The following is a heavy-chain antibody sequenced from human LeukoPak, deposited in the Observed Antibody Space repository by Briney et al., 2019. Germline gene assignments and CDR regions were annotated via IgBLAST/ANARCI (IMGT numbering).Heavy chain of an antibody. J-gene: IGHJ4*02. D-gene: IGHD2-21*02. CDR3: ARDRLLYLDY. CDR1: GFTVSNNY. CDR2: VYDGDTT. Sequence: PGGSLRLSCAASGFTVSNNYMSWVRQAPGKGLEWVSAVYDGDTTYYADSVKGRFTISRDNSKNTLYLQINSQRVEDTAVYFCARDRLLYLDYWGQGTPVTVSS. V-gene: IGHV3-53*01.